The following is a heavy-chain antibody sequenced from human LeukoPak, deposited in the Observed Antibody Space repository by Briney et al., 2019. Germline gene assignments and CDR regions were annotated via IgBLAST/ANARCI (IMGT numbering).Heavy chain of an antibody. D-gene: IGHD5/OR15-5a*01. J-gene: IGHJ5*02. CDR3: GKGPGYSVYDNLPHH. CDR1: GFTFSTYW. CDR2: ISDDGIKI. V-gene: IGHV3-30*18. Sequence: GGSLRLSCAASGFTFSTYWMHWVRQAPGKGLEWVAVISDDGIKIYYGDSVKGRFTISRDNSKNTLNLQMDSLRADDTAVYYCGKGPGYSVYDNLPHHWGQGTLVTVSS.